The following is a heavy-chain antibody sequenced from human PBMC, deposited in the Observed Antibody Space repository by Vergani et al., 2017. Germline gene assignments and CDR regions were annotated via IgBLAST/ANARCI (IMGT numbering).Heavy chain of an antibody. CDR1: GGSVSGYY. J-gene: IGHJ3*02. V-gene: IGHV4-34*01. Sequence: QVQLQESGPGLVKPSETLSLTCSVSGGSVSGYYWCWIRQPPGKGLEWIGEINHSGSTNYNPSLKSRVTISVDTSKNQFSLKLSSVTAADTAVYYCARRIAAAGTHDDAFDIWGQGTMVTVSS. CDR3: ARRIAAAGTHDDAFDI. CDR2: INHSGST. D-gene: IGHD6-13*01.